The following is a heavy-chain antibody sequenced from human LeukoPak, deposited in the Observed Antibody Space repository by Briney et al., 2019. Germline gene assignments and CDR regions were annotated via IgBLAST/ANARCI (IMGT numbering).Heavy chain of an antibody. CDR2: INPSGGST. CDR3: AVVPAAPSPDY. J-gene: IGHJ4*02. Sequence: ASVTVSCKASGYTFTSYYMHWVRQAPGQGLEWMGIINPSGGSTSYAQKFQGRVTMTRDTSTSTVYMELSSLRSEDTAVYYCAVVPAAPSPDYWGQGTLVTVSS. D-gene: IGHD2-2*01. V-gene: IGHV1-46*01. CDR1: GYTFTSYY.